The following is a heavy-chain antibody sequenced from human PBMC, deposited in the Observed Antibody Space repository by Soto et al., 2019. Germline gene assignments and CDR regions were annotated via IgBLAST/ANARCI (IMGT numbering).Heavy chain of an antibody. CDR3: ASGYAYKPLDY. CDR1: GGSISSGGYY. CDR2: IYYSGST. D-gene: IGHD5-12*01. J-gene: IGHJ4*02. Sequence: QVQLQESGPGLVKLSQTLSLTCTVSGGSISSGGYYWSWIRQHPGKGLEWIGYIYYSGSTYYNPALKSRVTISGHTSKNQFPRKLSSVTAADTAVYYCASGYAYKPLDYWGQGTLVTVSS. V-gene: IGHV4-31*03.